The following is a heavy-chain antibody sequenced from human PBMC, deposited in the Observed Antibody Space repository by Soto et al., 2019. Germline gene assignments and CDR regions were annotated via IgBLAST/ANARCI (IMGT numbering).Heavy chain of an antibody. J-gene: IGHJ6*02. CDR3: AKGGPYTRMDV. D-gene: IGHD2-2*02. Sequence: QVQLVESGGGVVQPGRSLRLSCAASGFTFSSYGMHWVRQAPGKGLEWVAVISYDGSNKYYADSVKGRFTISRDNSKNTLYLQMNSLRAEDTAVYYCAKGGPYTRMDVWGQGTTVTVSS. CDR1: GFTFSSYG. V-gene: IGHV3-30*18. CDR2: ISYDGSNK.